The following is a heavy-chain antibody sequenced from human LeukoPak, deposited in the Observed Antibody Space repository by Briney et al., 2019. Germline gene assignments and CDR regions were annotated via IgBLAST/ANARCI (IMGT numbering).Heavy chain of an antibody. CDR1: GGSISSYY. CDR2: IYYSGST. Sequence: PSETLSLTCTVSGGSISSYYWSWIRQPPGKGLEWIGYIYYSGSTNYNPSLKSRVTISVDTSKNQFSLKLSSVTAADTAVYYCARQGWFGELRNWFDPWGQGTLVTVSS. D-gene: IGHD3-10*01. J-gene: IGHJ5*02. CDR3: ARQGWFGELRNWFDP. V-gene: IGHV4-59*08.